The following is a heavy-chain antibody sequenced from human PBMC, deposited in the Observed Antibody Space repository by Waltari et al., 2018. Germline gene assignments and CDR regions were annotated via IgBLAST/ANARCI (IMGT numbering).Heavy chain of an antibody. CDR2: INPRGGST. CDR3: ARTRRGITMVQGGSRGMDV. CDR1: GYTFTSYY. J-gene: IGHJ6*02. V-gene: IGHV1-46*01. Sequence: QVQLVQSGAEVKKPGASVKVSCKASGYTFTSYYMHWVRQAPGQGLEWMGIINPRGGSTSYAQKFQGRVTMTRDTSTSTVYMELSSLRSEDTAVYYCARTRRGITMVQGGSRGMDVWGQGTTVTVSS. D-gene: IGHD3-10*01.